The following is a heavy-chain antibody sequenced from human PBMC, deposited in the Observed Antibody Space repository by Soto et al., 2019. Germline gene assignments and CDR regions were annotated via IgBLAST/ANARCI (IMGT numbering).Heavy chain of an antibody. CDR2: INPTTGST. CDR1: GYTFTGYF. Sequence: ASVKVSCKASGYTFTGYFIHWVRQAPGQGLEWMGVINPTTGSTGYARKFQGGATMTRDTPTSTVYMELSSLRSEDTAVYYCARGVSITASGCGPIYWGPGTLVTVSS. D-gene: IGHD3-10*01. J-gene: IGHJ4*02. CDR3: ARGVSITASGCGPIY. V-gene: IGHV1-46*03.